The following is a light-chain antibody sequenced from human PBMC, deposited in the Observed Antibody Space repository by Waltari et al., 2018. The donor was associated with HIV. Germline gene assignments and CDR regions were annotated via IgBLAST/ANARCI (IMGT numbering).Light chain of an antibody. CDR3: CSYTTSSTFV. Sequence: QSALTQPASVSGSPGQSITISCTGTSSDVGSYNLFSWYQQHPGKPPKLMLYEGSKRPSGVSNRFSGSKSGNTASLTISGLQAEDEADYYCCSYTTSSTFVFDGGTKLTVL. J-gene: IGLJ2*01. V-gene: IGLV2-23*03. CDR1: SSDVGSYNL. CDR2: EGS.